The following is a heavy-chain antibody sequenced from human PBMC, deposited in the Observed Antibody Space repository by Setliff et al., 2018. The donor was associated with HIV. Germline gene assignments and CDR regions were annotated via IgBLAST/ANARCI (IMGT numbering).Heavy chain of an antibody. Sequence: ASVKVSCKASGGTFSSYAISWVRQAPGQGLEWMGGIIPIFGTANYAQEFQGRVTITADESTSTAYMELSSLRSEDTAVYYCGRDRTPYYYDSSGFNWFDPWGPGTLVTVSS. V-gene: IGHV1-69*13. J-gene: IGHJ5*02. CDR2: IIPIFGTA. CDR1: GGTFSSYA. D-gene: IGHD3-22*01. CDR3: GRDRTPYYYDSSGFNWFDP.